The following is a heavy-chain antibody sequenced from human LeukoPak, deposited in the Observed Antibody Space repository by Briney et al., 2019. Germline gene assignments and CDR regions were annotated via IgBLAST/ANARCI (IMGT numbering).Heavy chain of an antibody. CDR1: GYSFTSYW. V-gene: IGHV5-51*01. CDR2: IYPGDSDT. CDR3: ARSQWELPLYNWFDP. D-gene: IGHD1-26*01. J-gene: IGHJ5*02. Sequence: GESLKISCKGSGYSFTSYWIGWVRQMPGKGLECMGIIYPGDSDTRYSPSFQGQVTISADKSISTAYLQWSSLKASDTAMYYCARSQWELPLYNWFDPWGQGTLVTVSS.